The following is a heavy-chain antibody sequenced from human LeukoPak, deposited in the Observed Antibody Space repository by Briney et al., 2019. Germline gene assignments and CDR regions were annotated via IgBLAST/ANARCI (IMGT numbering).Heavy chain of an antibody. Sequence: PGGSLRLSCAASGFTFSSYEMNWVRQAPGKGLEWVSYIHNSGNYIYYADSVKGRFTISRDNAKNSLYLQMNSLRAEDTAVYYCARDKEGRGLTNLDYGGRGTLVTVSS. J-gene: IGHJ4*02. CDR2: IHNSGNYI. V-gene: IGHV3-48*03. CDR3: ARDKEGRGLTNLDY. D-gene: IGHD3-10*01. CDR1: GFTFSSYE.